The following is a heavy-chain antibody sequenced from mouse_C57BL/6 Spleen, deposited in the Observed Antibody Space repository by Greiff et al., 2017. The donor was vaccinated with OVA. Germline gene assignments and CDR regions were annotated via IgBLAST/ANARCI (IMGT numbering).Heavy chain of an antibody. V-gene: IGHV1-26*01. CDR1: GYTFTDYY. CDR2: INPNNGGT. D-gene: IGHD4-1*01. J-gene: IGHJ3*01. Sequence: EVQLQQSGPELVKPGASVKISCKASGYTFTDYYMNWVKQSHGKSLEWIGDINPNNGGTSYNQKFKGKATLTVDKSSSTAYMELRSLTSEDSAVYYCARSAWDVGFAYWGQGTLVTVSA. CDR3: ARSAWDVGFAY.